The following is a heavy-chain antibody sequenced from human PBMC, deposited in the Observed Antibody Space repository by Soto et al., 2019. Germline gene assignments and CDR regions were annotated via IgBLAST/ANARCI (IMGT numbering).Heavy chain of an antibody. Sequence: EVQLLESGGGLVQPGESLRLSCAASGFTFSSYAMSWVRQAPGKGLEWVSAISGSGGSTYYADSVKGRFTISRDNSKNTLYLQMNSLRAEDTAVYYCAKDSTPGGYYDSSGYFYYFDYWGQGTLVTVSS. V-gene: IGHV3-23*01. CDR1: GFTFSSYA. D-gene: IGHD3-22*01. CDR2: ISGSGGST. CDR3: AKDSTPGGYYDSSGYFYYFDY. J-gene: IGHJ4*02.